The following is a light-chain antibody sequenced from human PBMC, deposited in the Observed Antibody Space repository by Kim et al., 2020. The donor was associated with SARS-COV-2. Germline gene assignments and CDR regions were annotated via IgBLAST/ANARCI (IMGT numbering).Light chain of an antibody. V-gene: IGLV3-19*01. CDR3: NSRESGVNHVV. CDR2: EKN. CDR1: SLRSYY. J-gene: IGLJ3*02. Sequence: ALGQAVRLKGQGDSLRSYYTNWYQQQPGRAPVLVIYEKNNRPSGIPDRFSGSSSGNTASLTITGAQAEDEADYYCNSRESGVNHVVFGGGTQLTVL.